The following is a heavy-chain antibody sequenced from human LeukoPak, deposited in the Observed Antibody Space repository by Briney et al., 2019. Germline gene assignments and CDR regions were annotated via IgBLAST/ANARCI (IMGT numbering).Heavy chain of an antibody. D-gene: IGHD3-9*01. Sequence: SETVSLTCTVSGGSISSSSYYWGWIRQPPGKGLEWIGSIYYSGSTYYNPSLKSRVTISVDTSKNQFSLKLSSVTAADTAVYYCARGAKSAYYDILTGYYLDYWGQGTLVTVSS. CDR1: GGSISSSSYY. J-gene: IGHJ4*02. CDR3: ARGAKSAYYDILTGYYLDY. CDR2: IYYSGST. V-gene: IGHV4-39*01.